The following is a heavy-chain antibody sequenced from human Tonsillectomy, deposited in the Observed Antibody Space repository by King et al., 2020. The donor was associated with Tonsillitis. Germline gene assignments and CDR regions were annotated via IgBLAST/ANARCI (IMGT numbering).Heavy chain of an antibody. J-gene: IGHJ4*02. D-gene: IGHD6-19*01. CDR2: INTLSGSI. CDR3: ARVGPVAGTRWDYFEH. V-gene: IGHV1-2*02. CDR1: GDTFIGQY. Sequence: VQLVESGAEVKKPGASVKVSCKSSGDTFIGQYMHWVRQAPGRGLEWMGWINTLSGSINYAQKIHGRVTMTRHTSISTAYMDLRRLESDDTAVYYCARVGPVAGTRWDYFEHGGQGTLVTVPS.